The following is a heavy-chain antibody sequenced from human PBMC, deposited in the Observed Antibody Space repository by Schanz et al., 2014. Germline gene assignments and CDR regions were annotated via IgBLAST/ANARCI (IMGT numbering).Heavy chain of an antibody. V-gene: IGHV3-11*05. J-gene: IGHJ3*02. CDR2: ISGSSIHK. D-gene: IGHD3-16*01. CDR3: AKGVGGGLLLGSTFDN. CDR1: GFTFSDYY. Sequence: QVYLVESGGDLVKPGGSLRLSCAASGFTFSDYYMAWIRQAPGKGLEWVSHISGSSIHKNYADSVKGRFSISRDNGETSVYLQINSLRVEDTAVYYCAKGVGGGLLLGSTFDNWGQGTMVNVTS.